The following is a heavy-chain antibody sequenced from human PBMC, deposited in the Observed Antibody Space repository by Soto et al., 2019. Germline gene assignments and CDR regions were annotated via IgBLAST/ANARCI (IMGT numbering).Heavy chain of an antibody. CDR3: AKGSGSDFWSGYYF. CDR2: ISYDGRNK. V-gene: IGHV3-30*18. CDR1: GFTFSSYG. J-gene: IGHJ4*02. D-gene: IGHD3-3*01. Sequence: PGGSLRLSCAASGFTFSSYGMHWVRQAPGKGLEWVAVISYDGRNKYYADSVKGRFTISRDNPKNTLYLQMNSLRAEDTAVYYCAKGSGSDFWSGYYFWGQGTLVTVSS.